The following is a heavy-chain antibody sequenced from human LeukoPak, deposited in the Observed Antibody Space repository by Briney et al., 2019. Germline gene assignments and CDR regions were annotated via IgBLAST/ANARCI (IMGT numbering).Heavy chain of an antibody. Sequence: GGSLRLSCAASGFSFSFYFMHWVRQAPGNVLVWLAVISYDGNNKYYADSVKGRFTISRDNSKNTVYLQMNSLRPDDTAVYYCAKDRSNYGNNYYYDMDVWGQGTTVTVSS. V-gene: IGHV3-30*18. J-gene: IGHJ6*02. CDR2: ISYDGNNK. CDR1: GFSFSFYF. D-gene: IGHD4-11*01. CDR3: AKDRSNYGNNYYYDMDV.